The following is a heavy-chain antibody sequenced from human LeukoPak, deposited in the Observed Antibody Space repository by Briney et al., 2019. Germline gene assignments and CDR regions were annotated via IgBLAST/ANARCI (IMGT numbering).Heavy chain of an antibody. CDR3: AKDTVDTAMVTYFDY. CDR1: GFTFDDYA. Sequence: PGGSLRLSCAASGFTFDDYAMHWVRQAPGKGLEWVSLISGDGASTYYADSVKGRFTISRDNSKNSLSLQMNSLRTEDTALYYCAKDTVDTAMVTYFDYWGQGTLVTPSA. J-gene: IGHJ4*02. V-gene: IGHV3-43*02. D-gene: IGHD5-18*01. CDR2: ISGDGAST.